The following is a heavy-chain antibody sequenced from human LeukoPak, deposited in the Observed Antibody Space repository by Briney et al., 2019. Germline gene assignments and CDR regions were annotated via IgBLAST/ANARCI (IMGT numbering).Heavy chain of an antibody. Sequence: SGGSLRLSCAASGFTFSSYWMSWVRQAPGKGLEWVANIKQDGSEKYYVDSVKGRFTISRDNAKNSLYLQMNSLRAEDTAVYYCARDRLRYFDWLPGDAFDIWGQGTMVTVSS. CDR3: ARDRLRYFDWLPGDAFDI. CDR1: GFTFSSYW. V-gene: IGHV3-7*01. J-gene: IGHJ3*02. D-gene: IGHD3-9*01. CDR2: IKQDGSEK.